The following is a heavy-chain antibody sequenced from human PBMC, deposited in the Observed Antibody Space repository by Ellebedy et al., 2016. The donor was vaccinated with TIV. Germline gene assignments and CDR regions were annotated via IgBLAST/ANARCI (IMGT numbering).Heavy chain of an antibody. CDR3: ARSGDTSMAFTPSLDY. D-gene: IGHD5-18*01. J-gene: IGHJ4*02. V-gene: IGHV1-3*01. CDR2: INAGTANT. CDR1: GYTFSTYA. Sequence: AASVKVSCKASGYTFSTYAMHWVRQAPGHRLEWMGWINAGTANTKYSQKFQGRVTITRDTSASTAYMELSSLRSEDTAVYYCARSGDTSMAFTPSLDYWGQGTLVTASS.